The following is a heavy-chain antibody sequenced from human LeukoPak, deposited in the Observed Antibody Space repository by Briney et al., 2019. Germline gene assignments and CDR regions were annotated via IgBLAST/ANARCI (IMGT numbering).Heavy chain of an antibody. Sequence: GASVKVSCKASGYTFTGYYMHWVRQAPGQGLEWMGWINPNSGGTNYAQKFQGRVTMTRDTSISTAYMELSRLRSDDTAVYYCARDGHYYDSSGSDYWGQGTLVTVPS. D-gene: IGHD3-22*01. CDR3: ARDGHYYDSSGSDY. J-gene: IGHJ4*02. CDR2: INPNSGGT. CDR1: GYTFTGYY. V-gene: IGHV1-2*02.